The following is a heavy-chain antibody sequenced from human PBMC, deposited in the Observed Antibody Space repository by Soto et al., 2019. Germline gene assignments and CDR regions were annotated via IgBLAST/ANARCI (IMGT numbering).Heavy chain of an antibody. V-gene: IGHV3-53*01. J-gene: IGHJ2*01. Sequence: GGSLRLSCAASGFTVSSNYMSWVRQAPGKGLEWVSVIYSGGSTYYADSVKGRFTISRDNSKNTLYLQMNSLRAEDTAVYYCARALSSWWYFDLWGRGTLVTVSS. CDR3: ARALSSWWYFDL. D-gene: IGHD6-13*01. CDR2: IYSGGST. CDR1: GFTVSSNY.